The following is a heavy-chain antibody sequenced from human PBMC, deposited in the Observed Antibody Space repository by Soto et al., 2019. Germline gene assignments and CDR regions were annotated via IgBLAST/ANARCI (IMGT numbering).Heavy chain of an antibody. CDR3: ARFRDKTIFGVVFDAFDI. CDR1: GYSFTSYW. CDR2: IYPGDSDT. V-gene: IGHV5-51*01. D-gene: IGHD3-3*01. Sequence: GESLKISCKGSGYSFTSYWIGWVRQMPGKGLEWMGIIYPGDSDTRYSPSFQGQVTISADKSISTAYLQWSSLKASDTAMYYCARFRDKTIFGVVFDAFDIWGQGTMVTVSS. J-gene: IGHJ3*02.